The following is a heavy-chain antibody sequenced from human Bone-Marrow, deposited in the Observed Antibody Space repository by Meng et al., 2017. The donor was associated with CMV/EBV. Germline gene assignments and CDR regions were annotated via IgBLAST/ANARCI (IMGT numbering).Heavy chain of an antibody. CDR1: GFTFSSYG. CDR2: IRYDGSNK. V-gene: IGHV3-30*02. D-gene: IGHD2-2*01. J-gene: IGHJ4*02. Sequence: GESLKISCAASGFTFSSYGMHWVRQAPGKGLEWVAFIRYDGSNKYYADSVKGRFTISRDNSKNTLYLQMNSLRAEDTAVYYCAKVLSVWRREPAPRGPFDYWGQGTLVTASS. CDR3: AKVLSVWRREPAPRGPFDY.